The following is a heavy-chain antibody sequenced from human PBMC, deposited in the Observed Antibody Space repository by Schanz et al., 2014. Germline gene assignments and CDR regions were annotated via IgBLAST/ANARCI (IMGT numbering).Heavy chain of an antibody. J-gene: IGHJ4*02. Sequence: QVQLQESGPGLVKPSETLSLTCTVPSDSISHYYLSWIRQPPGKELEWVAFIYDRGSTSYNPSLNSRVTISLDTAKTHFPLKLSSVTAADTAVYYCARHRVYGAFDLWGQGTLVTVSS. CDR3: ARHRVYGAFDL. CDR1: SDSISHYY. V-gene: IGHV4-59*08. CDR2: IYDRGST. D-gene: IGHD4-17*01.